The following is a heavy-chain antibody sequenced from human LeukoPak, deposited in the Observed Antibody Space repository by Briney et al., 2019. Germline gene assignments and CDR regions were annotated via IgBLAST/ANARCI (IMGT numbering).Heavy chain of an antibody. Sequence: GGSLRLSCAASGFTFSSYDMHWVRQATGKGLEWVSAIGTAGDTYYPGSVKGRFTISRENAKNSLYLQMNSLRAEDTAVYYCARVGPLLGGSENYGMDVWGQGTTVTVSS. V-gene: IGHV3-13*01. CDR1: GFTFSSYD. CDR2: IGTAGDT. D-gene: IGHD3-10*01. J-gene: IGHJ6*02. CDR3: ARVGPLLGGSENYGMDV.